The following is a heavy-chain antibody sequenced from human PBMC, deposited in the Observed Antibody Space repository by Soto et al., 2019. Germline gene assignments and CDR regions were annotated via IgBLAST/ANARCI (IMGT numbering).Heavy chain of an antibody. V-gene: IGHV4-59*12. CDR3: ARVPLITIFGVVIRQQFDY. D-gene: IGHD3-3*01. J-gene: IGHJ4*02. CDR2: IYYSGST. CDR1: GGSISSYY. Sequence: SETLSLTCTVSGGSISSYYWSWIRQPPGKGLEWIGYIYYSGSTNYNPSLKSRVTISVDTSKNQFSLKLSSVTAADTAVYYCARVPLITIFGVVIRQQFDYWGQGTLVTVSS.